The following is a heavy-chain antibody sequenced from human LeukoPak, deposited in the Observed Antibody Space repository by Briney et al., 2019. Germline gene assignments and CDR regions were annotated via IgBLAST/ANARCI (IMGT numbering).Heavy chain of an antibody. Sequence: KPSETLSLTCTVSGGSISSYYWSWIRQPPGKGLEWIGYIYYSGSTNYNPSLKSRVTISVDTSKNQFSLKLSSVTAADTAVYYCARYLFIPGVVPAAIERLDAFDIWGQGTMFTVSS. J-gene: IGHJ3*02. CDR3: ARYLFIPGVVPAAIERLDAFDI. D-gene: IGHD2-2*01. V-gene: IGHV4-59*01. CDR2: IYYSGST. CDR1: GGSISSYY.